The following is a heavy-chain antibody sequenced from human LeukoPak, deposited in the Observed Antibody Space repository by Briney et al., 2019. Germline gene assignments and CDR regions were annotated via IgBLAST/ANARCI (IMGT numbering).Heavy chain of an antibody. Sequence: PGGSLRLSCAASGFTFGSYAMHWVRQAPGKGLEWVAVISYDGSNKYYADSVKGRFTISRDNSKNTLYLQMNSLRAEDTAVYYCARDRGRASSSLKYWGQGTLVTISS. D-gene: IGHD6-6*01. CDR3: ARDRGRASSSLKY. J-gene: IGHJ4*02. V-gene: IGHV3-30*04. CDR1: GFTFGSYA. CDR2: ISYDGSNK.